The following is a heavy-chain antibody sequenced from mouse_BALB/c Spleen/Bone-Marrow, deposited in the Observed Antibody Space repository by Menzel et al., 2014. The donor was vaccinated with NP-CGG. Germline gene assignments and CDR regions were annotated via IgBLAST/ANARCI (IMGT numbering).Heavy chain of an antibody. CDR1: GFTFSSFG. J-gene: IGHJ2*01. Sequence: DVKLVESGGGLVQPGGSRKLSCEASGFTFSSFGMHWVRQAPEKGLEWVAYISSGSSTIYYADTVKGRSTMARDNPKNTLFLQMTSPRSEDTAMYYCARRDDGYYNFDDWGQGTTLTASS. CDR3: ARRDDGYYNFDD. D-gene: IGHD2-3*01. V-gene: IGHV5-17*02. CDR2: ISSGSSTI.